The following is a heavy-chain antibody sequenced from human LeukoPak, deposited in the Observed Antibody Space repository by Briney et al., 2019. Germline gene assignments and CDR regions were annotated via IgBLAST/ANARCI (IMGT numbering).Heavy chain of an antibody. Sequence: GGSLRLSCAASGFTFSDYYMSWIRQASGKGLEWVSYISSSGSTIYYADSVKGRFTISRDNAKNSLYLQMNSLRAEDTAVYYCARDHPTYCSSTSCPYAYWGQGTLVTVSS. V-gene: IGHV3-11*04. CDR2: ISSSGSTI. CDR1: GFTFSDYY. CDR3: ARDHPTYCSSTSCPYAY. D-gene: IGHD2-2*01. J-gene: IGHJ4*02.